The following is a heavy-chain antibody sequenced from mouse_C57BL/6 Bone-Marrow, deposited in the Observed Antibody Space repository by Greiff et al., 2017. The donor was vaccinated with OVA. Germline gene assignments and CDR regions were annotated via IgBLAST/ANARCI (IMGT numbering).Heavy chain of an antibody. D-gene: IGHD1-1*01. CDR2: IDPSDSYT. J-gene: IGHJ3*01. CDR3: ARKDITTVEAY. Sequence: QVQLQQPGAELVKPGASVKLSCKASGYTFTSYWMQCVKQRPGQGLEWIGEIDPSDSYTNYNQKFKGKATLTVDTSSSTAYMQLSSLTSEDSAVYYCARKDITTVEAYWGQGTLVTVSA. CDR1: GYTFTSYW. V-gene: IGHV1-50*01.